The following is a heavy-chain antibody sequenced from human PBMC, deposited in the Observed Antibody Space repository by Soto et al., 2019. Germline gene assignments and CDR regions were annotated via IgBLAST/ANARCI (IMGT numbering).Heavy chain of an antibody. CDR3: VRASGGGNSAYFDY. Sequence: QITLKESGPTLVKPTQTLTLTCTFSGFSLSSSDVGVGWIRQPPGKALEWLALIYWDDDKRYSPSLKSRLTIXKXTXXNQVVLTVTNLDPVDTATYYCVRASGGGNSAYFDYWGQGTLVTVSS. V-gene: IGHV2-5*02. CDR2: IYWDDDK. D-gene: IGHD2-21*02. J-gene: IGHJ4*02. CDR1: GFSLSSSDVG.